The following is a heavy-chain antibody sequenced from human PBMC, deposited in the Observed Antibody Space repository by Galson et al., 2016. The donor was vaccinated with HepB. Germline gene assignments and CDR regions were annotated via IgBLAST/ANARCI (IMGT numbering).Heavy chain of an antibody. CDR3: ARDPGIAVADNACDV. CDR1: GFSVSKTY. J-gene: IGHJ3*01. Sequence: SLRLSCAASGFSVSKTYMNWVRQAPGKGLEWVSVIYSGGTTYYADSVKGRLTISRDSSKNILYLQMDSLRADDTAVYYCARDPGIAVADNACDVWGLGTMVIVSA. CDR2: IYSGGTT. V-gene: IGHV3-53*01. D-gene: IGHD6-19*01.